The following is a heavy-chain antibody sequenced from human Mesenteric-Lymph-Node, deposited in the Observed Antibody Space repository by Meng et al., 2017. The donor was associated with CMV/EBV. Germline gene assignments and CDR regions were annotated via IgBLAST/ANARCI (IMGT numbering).Heavy chain of an antibody. V-gene: IGHV3-53*01. D-gene: IGHD6-19*01. J-gene: IGHJ6*02. Sequence: GGSLRLSCAASGFTVSSDYMSWVRQAPGKGLEWVSIIYTGGSTYYADSVTGRFTISRDNSKNTLYLETNSLRAEDTAVYYCAKDREIEGAATRGGFYYGMDVWGQGTTVTVSS. CDR2: IYTGGST. CDR1: GFTVSSDY. CDR3: AKDREIEGAATRGGFYYGMDV.